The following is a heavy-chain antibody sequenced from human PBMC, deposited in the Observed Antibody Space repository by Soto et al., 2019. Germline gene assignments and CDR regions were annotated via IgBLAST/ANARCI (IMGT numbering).Heavy chain of an antibody. CDR1: GGSISSGDYY. V-gene: IGHV4-30-4*01. CDR2: IYYSGST. D-gene: IGHD2-15*01. Sequence: NPSETLSLTCTVSGGSISSGDYYWSWIRQPPGKGLEWIGYIYYSGSTYYNPSLKSRVTVSVDTSKNQFSLKLSSVTAADTAVYYCARRLGYCSGGSCYLPHDNWLDPCGQGTLVTVYS. J-gene: IGHJ5*02. CDR3: ARRLGYCSGGSCYLPHDNWLDP.